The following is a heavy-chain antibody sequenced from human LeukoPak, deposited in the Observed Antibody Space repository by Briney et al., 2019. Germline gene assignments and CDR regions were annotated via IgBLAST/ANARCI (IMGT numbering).Heavy chain of an antibody. CDR2: ISAPGDTT. CDR1: GFTFNDFS. D-gene: IGHD6-19*01. V-gene: IGHV3-23*01. Sequence: PGGSLRLSCAASGFTFNDFSMGWVRQAPGKGLEWVSTISAPGDTTYYSNSVRGRFTISRDNSKSTLYLQMNSLRAEDTAVYYCAKEVSWRVAGTMGLDYWGQGTLVTVSS. J-gene: IGHJ4*02. CDR3: AKEVSWRVAGTMGLDY.